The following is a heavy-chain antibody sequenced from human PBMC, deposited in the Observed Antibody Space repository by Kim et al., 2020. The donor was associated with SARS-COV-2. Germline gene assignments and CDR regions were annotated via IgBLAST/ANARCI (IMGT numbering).Heavy chain of an antibody. V-gene: IGHV3-73*01. CDR3: ATYIDYFFNH. CDR2: IISKPKSYAT. CDR1: GFIFSGST. Sequence: GGSLRLSFAASGFIFSGSTIHWVRQSSGKWLEWVGRIISKPKSYATEYTVSVKSRFTVSRDDSNKTEYLQMNALKTEDTAVDYFATYIDYFFNHCGQGIL. J-gene: IGHJ4*02. D-gene: IGHD4-4*01.